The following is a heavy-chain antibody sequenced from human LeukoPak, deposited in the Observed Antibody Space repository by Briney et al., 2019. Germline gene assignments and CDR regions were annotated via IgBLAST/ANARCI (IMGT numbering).Heavy chain of an antibody. CDR1: GFTFSSYW. D-gene: IGHD1-26*01. Sequence: GGSLRLSCAASGFTFSSYWMSWVRQAPGKGLEWVANIKQDGSEKYYVDSVKGRFTISRDNAKNSLYLQMNSLRAEDTAVYYCARDSERWSYSAYFDYWGQGTLVTVSS. CDR2: IKQDGSEK. J-gene: IGHJ4*02. V-gene: IGHV3-7*03. CDR3: ARDSERWSYSAYFDY.